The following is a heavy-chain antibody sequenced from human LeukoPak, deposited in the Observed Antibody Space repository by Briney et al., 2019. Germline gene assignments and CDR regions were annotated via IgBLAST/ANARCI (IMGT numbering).Heavy chain of an antibody. CDR2: MRGNGGNT. Sequence: GGSLRLSCAASGFTFSSYAMSWFRQAPGKGLEWVSVMRGNGGNTYYADSVKGRFTLSRDDSKNTLDLQMNSLRVEDTAVYYCAKGHWGDNWGQGTLVTVSS. J-gene: IGHJ4*02. CDR1: GFTFSSYA. V-gene: IGHV3-23*01. CDR3: AKGHWGDN. D-gene: IGHD7-27*01.